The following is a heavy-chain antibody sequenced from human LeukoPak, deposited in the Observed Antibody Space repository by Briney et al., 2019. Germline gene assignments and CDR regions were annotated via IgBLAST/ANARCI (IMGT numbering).Heavy chain of an antibody. J-gene: IGHJ4*02. CDR3: VKDIGSGYSSSWYMFDY. V-gene: IGHV3-9*01. Sequence: SLRLPCAASGFTFDDYPMHGPRQAPGKGREGVSGISWNRGSIGYADSVKGRLTIPRDNAKNSLYLQMNSLRAEDTALYYCVKDIGSGYSSSWYMFDYWGQGTLVTVSS. CDR2: ISWNRGSI. CDR1: GFTFDDYP. D-gene: IGHD6-13*01.